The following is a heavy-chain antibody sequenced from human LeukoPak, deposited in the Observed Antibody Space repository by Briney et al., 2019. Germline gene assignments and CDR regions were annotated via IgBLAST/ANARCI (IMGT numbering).Heavy chain of an antibody. V-gene: IGHV1-46*01. CDR2: INPSGGST. CDR1: GYTFTSYF. Sequence: GASVKVSCKTSGYTFTSYFIHWVRQAPGQGLEWMGLINPSGGSTNYAHQFQGRVTMTRDTSTSTVYMGLSSLRSEDTAVFYCAREKYGSPVAAPDYWGQGTLVTVSS. CDR3: AREKYGSPVAAPDY. J-gene: IGHJ4*02. D-gene: IGHD2-15*01.